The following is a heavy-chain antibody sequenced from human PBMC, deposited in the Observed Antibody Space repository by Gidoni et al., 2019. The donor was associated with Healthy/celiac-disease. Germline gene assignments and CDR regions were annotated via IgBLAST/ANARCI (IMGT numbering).Heavy chain of an antibody. Sequence: QLQLQESGPGLVKPSETLSVTCTVSGGSISSSSSYWGWIRQPPGKGVEWIGSIYYRGSTYYNPSLKSRVTISVDTSKNQFSLKLSSVTAADTAVYYCARAASRITIFGVVIYWFDPWGQGTLVTVSS. CDR1: GGSISSSSSY. V-gene: IGHV4-39*01. CDR2: IYYRGST. D-gene: IGHD3-3*01. J-gene: IGHJ5*02. CDR3: ARAASRITIFGVVIYWFDP.